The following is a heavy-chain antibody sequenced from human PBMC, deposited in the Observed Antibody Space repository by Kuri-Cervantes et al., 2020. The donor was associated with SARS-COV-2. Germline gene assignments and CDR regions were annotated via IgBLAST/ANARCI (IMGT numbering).Heavy chain of an antibody. J-gene: IGHJ1*01. CDR3: ARDEYEYIWGDLGL. CDR1: GISVITSE. V-gene: IGHV3-48*03. D-gene: IGHD3-16*01. Sequence: GGSLRLSCEGFGISVITSEMNWVRQAPGKGLEWVSYISSTSDGSIYYADSVKGRFTISRDNAKNSLYLQMSNLRPEDTAFYFCARDEYEYIWGDLGLWGQGTLVTVFS. CDR2: ISSTSDGSI.